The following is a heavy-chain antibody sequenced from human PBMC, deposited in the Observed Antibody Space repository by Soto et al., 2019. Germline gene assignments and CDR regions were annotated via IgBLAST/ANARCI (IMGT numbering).Heavy chain of an antibody. D-gene: IGHD5-12*01. Sequence: QVQLVQSGAEVKKPGSSVRVSCNASGGTFSSYAISWVRQAPGQGLEWMGGIIPIFDTADYAQKFQGRVTITADESTSTAYMELSSLRSEDTAVYYCATHPMATITYYSGMDVWGQGTTVTVSS. CDR2: IIPIFDTA. J-gene: IGHJ6*02. CDR1: GGTFSSYA. CDR3: ATHPMATITYYSGMDV. V-gene: IGHV1-69*12.